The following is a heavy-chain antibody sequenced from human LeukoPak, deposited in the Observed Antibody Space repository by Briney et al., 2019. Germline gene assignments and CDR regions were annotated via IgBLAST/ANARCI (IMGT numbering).Heavy chain of an antibody. Sequence: GASVKVSCKASGGTFSSYAISWVRQAPGQGLEWMGWISAYNGNTNYAQKLQGRVTMTTDTSTSTAYMELRSLRSDDTAVYYCARDAPIVLMVYANSFDYWGQGTLVTVSS. J-gene: IGHJ4*02. D-gene: IGHD2-8*01. CDR3: ARDAPIVLMVYANSFDY. V-gene: IGHV1-18*01. CDR1: GGTFSSYA. CDR2: ISAYNGNT.